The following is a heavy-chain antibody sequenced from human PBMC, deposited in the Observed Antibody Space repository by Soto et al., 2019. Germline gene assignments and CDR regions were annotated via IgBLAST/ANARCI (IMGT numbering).Heavy chain of an antibody. V-gene: IGHV4-39*01. Sequence: LSLTCTVSGGSISSSSYYWGWIRQPPGKGLEWVGSIYYSGSTYYNPSLKSRVTISVDTSKNQFSLKLSSVTAADTAVYYCARHGGNWNYEEVNWFDPWGQGTLVTVSS. CDR3: ARHGGNWNYEEVNWFDP. CDR1: GGSISSSSYY. J-gene: IGHJ5*02. CDR2: IYYSGST. D-gene: IGHD1-7*01.